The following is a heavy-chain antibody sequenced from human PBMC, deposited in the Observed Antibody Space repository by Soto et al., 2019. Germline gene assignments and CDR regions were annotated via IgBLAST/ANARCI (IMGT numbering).Heavy chain of an antibody. CDR3: ARGGGRKIAALYLFDP. D-gene: IGHD6-6*01. J-gene: IGHJ5*02. CDR1: GGCISSYY. V-gene: IGHV4-59*01. CDR2: IYCSGST. Sequence: ETLSLTWTDSGGCISSYYWSWIRQPPGKGLELIGYIYCSGSTNYNPSLKSRVTISVDTSENQFSLNLRSVTAADTAVYYCARGGGRKIAALYLFDPWGQGTLVTVSS.